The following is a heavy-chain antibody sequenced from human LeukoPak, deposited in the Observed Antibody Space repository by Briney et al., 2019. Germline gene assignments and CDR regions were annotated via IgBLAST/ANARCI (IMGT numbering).Heavy chain of an antibody. V-gene: IGHV3-13*01. J-gene: IGHJ6*02. D-gene: IGHD2-2*01. Sequence: PGGSLRLSCAASGFTFSSYDMHWVRQATGKGLEWVSAIGTAGDTYYPGSVKGRFTISRENAKNSLYLQMNSLRAGDTAVYYCARGDCSSTSCYDYYYGMDVWGQGTTVTVSS. CDR3: ARGDCSSTSCYDYYYGMDV. CDR1: GFTFSSYD. CDR2: IGTAGDT.